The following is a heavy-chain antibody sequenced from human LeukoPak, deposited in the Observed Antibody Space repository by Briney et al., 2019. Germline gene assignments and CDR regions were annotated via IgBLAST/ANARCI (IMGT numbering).Heavy chain of an antibody. V-gene: IGHV3-66*01. CDR2: IYTGGDT. J-gene: IGHJ4*02. CDR1: GFIFSSYG. D-gene: IGHD3-10*01. CDR3: TKGLWAGVSAARD. Sequence: GGSLRLSCAASGFIFSSYGVSWVRQAPGKGLEWVSGIYTGGDTYYADSVKDRFTISRDNSKNTLYLQMNSLRAEDTAVYYCTKGLWAGVSAARDWGQGTLVTVSS.